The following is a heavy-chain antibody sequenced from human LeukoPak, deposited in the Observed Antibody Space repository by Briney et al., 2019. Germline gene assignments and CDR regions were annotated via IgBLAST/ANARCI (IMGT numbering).Heavy chain of an antibody. J-gene: IGHJ3*02. Sequence: PGRSLRLSCVASGFTFSSYGMHWVRQAPGKGLEWVAIISYDGSDKYYGASVKGRFTISRDNSKNTLYLQMNSLRPEDTAVYYCAKDQYTGHDQDAFDIWGQGTMVTVSS. V-gene: IGHV3-30*18. D-gene: IGHD5-12*01. CDR1: GFTFSSYG. CDR2: ISYDGSDK. CDR3: AKDQYTGHDQDAFDI.